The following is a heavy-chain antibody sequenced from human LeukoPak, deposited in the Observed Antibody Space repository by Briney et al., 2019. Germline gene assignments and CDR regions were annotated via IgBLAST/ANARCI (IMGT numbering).Heavy chain of an antibody. Sequence: PGGSLPLSCAASGFTVSTNCMTWVRQAPGKALEWVSTIYSGGTTYYEDPVMGRFTISRHNFRNTLYLQMNSLRAEDTAVYYCARVDTVMAYDFDLWGQGTLVTVSS. CDR3: ARVDTVMAYDFDL. D-gene: IGHD5-18*01. CDR1: GFTVSTNC. V-gene: IGHV3-53*04. CDR2: IYSGGTT. J-gene: IGHJ4*02.